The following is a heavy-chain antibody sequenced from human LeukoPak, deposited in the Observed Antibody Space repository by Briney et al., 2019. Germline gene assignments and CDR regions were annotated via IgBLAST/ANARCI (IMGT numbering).Heavy chain of an antibody. D-gene: IGHD5-12*01. Sequence: PGGSLRLSCAASGFTVSSNYMSWVRQAPGKGLEWVAVIWYDGSNKYYADSVKGRFTISRDNSKNTLYLQMNSLRAEDTAVYYCARGGYDGDIPSGEGDYWGQGTLVTVSS. CDR3: ARGGYDGDIPSGEGDY. CDR1: GFTVSSNY. J-gene: IGHJ4*02. V-gene: IGHV3-33*08. CDR2: IWYDGSNK.